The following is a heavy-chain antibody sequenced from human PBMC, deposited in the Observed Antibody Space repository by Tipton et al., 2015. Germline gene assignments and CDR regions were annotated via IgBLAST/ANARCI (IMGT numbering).Heavy chain of an antibody. CDR3: AREVWYNDSTGYDY. CDR1: GGSIDTRNW. Sequence: TLSLTCSVSGGSIDTRNWWSWVRQSPGKGLEWIGEIYQSGTTNYNPSLESRVTISVDTSKNQFSLHLSSVTAADTAVYYCAREVWYNDSTGYDYWGQGTLVTVSS. V-gene: IGHV4-4*02. J-gene: IGHJ4*02. CDR2: IYQSGTT. D-gene: IGHD3-22*01.